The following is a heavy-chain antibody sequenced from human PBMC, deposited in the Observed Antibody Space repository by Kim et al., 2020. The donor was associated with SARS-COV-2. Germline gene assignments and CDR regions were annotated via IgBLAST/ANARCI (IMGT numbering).Heavy chain of an antibody. CDR3: ARENIASYYPLYYYDY. V-gene: IGHV1-46*01. Sequence: NFQGRITMTRDTSTRTAYMGMSSLRSEDTAVYYCARENIASYYPLYYYDYWGQGTLVTVSS. D-gene: IGHD1-26*01. J-gene: IGHJ4*02.